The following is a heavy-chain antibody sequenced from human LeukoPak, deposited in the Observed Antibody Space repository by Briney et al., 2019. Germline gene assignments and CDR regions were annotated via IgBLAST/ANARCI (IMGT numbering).Heavy chain of an antibody. CDR3: AREEAFDI. J-gene: IGHJ3*02. V-gene: IGHV4-34*01. CDR1: GGSFSGYY. Sequence: KSSETLSLTCAVYGGSFSGYYWSWIRQPPGKGLEWIGEINHSGSTNYNPSLKSQLNISVDTSKNQFSLKLSSVTAADTAVYYYAREEAFDIWGQGTMVTVSS. CDR2: INHSGST.